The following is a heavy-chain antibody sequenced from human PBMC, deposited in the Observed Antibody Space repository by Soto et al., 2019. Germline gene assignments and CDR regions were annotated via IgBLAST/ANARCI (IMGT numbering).Heavy chain of an antibody. Sequence: GGSLRLSCAASGFTFSIYAMSWVRHAPGKGLEWVSAISGSGGSTYYADSVKGRFTISRDNSKNTLYLQMNSLRAEDTAVYYCAKDTGDYDSSGYYGAFDIWGQGTMVTVSS. CDR1: GFTFSIYA. CDR2: ISGSGGST. V-gene: IGHV3-23*01. CDR3: AKDTGDYDSSGYYGAFDI. D-gene: IGHD3-22*01. J-gene: IGHJ3*02.